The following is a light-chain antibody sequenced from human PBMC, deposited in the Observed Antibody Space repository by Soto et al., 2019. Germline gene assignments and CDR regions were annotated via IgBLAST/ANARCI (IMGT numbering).Light chain of an antibody. Sequence: DIVMTQSPDSLAVSLGERATINCKSSQSVLYSSNNKNYLAWYQQKPGQPPKLLIYWASTRESGVPDRFSGSGSGTHFTLTISSLQAEDVAVYYCQQYVSNAQTFGQGTKVEIK. CDR1: QSVLYSSNNKNY. V-gene: IGKV4-1*01. CDR3: QQYVSNAQT. J-gene: IGKJ1*01. CDR2: WAS.